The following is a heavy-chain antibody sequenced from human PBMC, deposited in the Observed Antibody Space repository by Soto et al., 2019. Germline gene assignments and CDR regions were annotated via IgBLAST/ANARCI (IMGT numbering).Heavy chain of an antibody. CDR2: IFSNDEK. CDR1: GFSLSNARMG. V-gene: IGHV2-26*01. Sequence: SGPTLVNPTETLTLTCTVSGFSLSNARMGVSWIRQPPGKALEWLAHIFSNDEKSYSTSLKSRLTISKDTSKSQVVLTMTNMDPVDTATYYCARIRGVLVPAAFWWFDPWGQGTLVTVSS. D-gene: IGHD2-2*01. CDR3: ARIRGVLVPAAFWWFDP. J-gene: IGHJ5*02.